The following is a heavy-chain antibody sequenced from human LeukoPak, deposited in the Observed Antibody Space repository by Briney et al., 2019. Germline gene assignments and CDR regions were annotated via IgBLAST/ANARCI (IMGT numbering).Heavy chain of an antibody. CDR2: IWYDGSNK. J-gene: IGHJ4*02. CDR3: ARDPCSSISCYTAFDY. D-gene: IGHD2-2*02. Sequence: PGRSLRLSCAASGFTFSSYGMHWVRQAPGQGLEWGAVIWYDGSNKYYADSVKGRFTISRDNSKNTLYLQMNSLRAEDTAVYYCARDPCSSISCYTAFDYWGQGTLVTVSS. V-gene: IGHV3-33*01. CDR1: GFTFSSYG.